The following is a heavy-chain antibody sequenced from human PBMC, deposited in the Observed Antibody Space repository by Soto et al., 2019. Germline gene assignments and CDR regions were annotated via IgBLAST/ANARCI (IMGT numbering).Heavy chain of an antibody. Sequence: ASVKVSCKAPGYTFTSYGISWVRQAPGQGLEWMGWISAYNGNTNYAQKLQGRVTMTTDTSTSTAYMELRSLRSDDTAVYYCARGNGEYYYDSSGYPAPFDYWGQGTLVTVSS. D-gene: IGHD3-22*01. CDR2: ISAYNGNT. V-gene: IGHV1-18*01. J-gene: IGHJ4*02. CDR1: GYTFTSYG. CDR3: ARGNGEYYYDSSGYPAPFDY.